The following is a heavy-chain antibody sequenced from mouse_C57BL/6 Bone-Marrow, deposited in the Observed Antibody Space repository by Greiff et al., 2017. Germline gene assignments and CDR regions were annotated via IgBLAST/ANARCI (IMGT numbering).Heavy chain of an antibody. CDR2: IRNKANGYTT. CDR1: GFTFTDYY. Sequence: EVMLVESGGGLVQPGGSLSLSCAASGFTFTDYYMSWVRQPPGKALEWLGFIRNKANGYTTEYSASVKGRFTISRDNSQSILYLQMNALRAEDSATYYGARCPDGYDVPYAMDYWGQGTSVTVSS. CDR3: ARCPDGYDVPYAMDY. J-gene: IGHJ4*01. D-gene: IGHD2-2*01. V-gene: IGHV7-3*01.